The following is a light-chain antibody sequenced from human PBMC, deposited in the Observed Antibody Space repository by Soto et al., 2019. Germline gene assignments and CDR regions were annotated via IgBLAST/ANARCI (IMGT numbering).Light chain of an antibody. CDR2: AAS. J-gene: IGKJ5*01. CDR3: QQNFSIPIT. Sequence: DTQRTQSPCSLSAAVGDRVTITCRASQSISTYLNWYHQKPGKAPDLLIYAASSLKSGVPSRFSGSGSGTQFTLTITGLQPADFATYYCQQNFSIPITFGQGTRLEIK. V-gene: IGKV1-39*01. CDR1: QSISTY.